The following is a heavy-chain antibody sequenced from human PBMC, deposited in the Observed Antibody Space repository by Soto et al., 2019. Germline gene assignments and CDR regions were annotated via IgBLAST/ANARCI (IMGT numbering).Heavy chain of an antibody. D-gene: IGHD3-16*01. CDR3: AREFTDRG. CDR1: GCTFGNDW. J-gene: IGHJ4*02. V-gene: IGHV3-74*01. Sequence: PVGSLGLSCEADGCTFGNDWRHWVRQVPGKGLAWVSGISTDGSDTRYADSVKGRFTIYRDNAKNTLYLQMNSLRAEDTSVFYCAREFTDRGWGQGTLVTVSS. CDR2: ISTDGSDT.